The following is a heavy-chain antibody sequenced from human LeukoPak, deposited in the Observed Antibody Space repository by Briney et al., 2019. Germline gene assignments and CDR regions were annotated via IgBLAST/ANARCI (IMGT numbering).Heavy chain of an antibody. D-gene: IGHD5-18*01. CDR2: IQYDGSNK. Sequence: GGSLRLSCAASGFTFSSYGMHWVRQAPGKGLEWVAFIQYDGSNKYYADSVKGRFTISRDNSKNTLYLQMNSLRAEDTAVYYCAKVRGYSYGPGYYMDVWGKGTTVTISS. CDR3: AKVRGYSYGPGYYMDV. J-gene: IGHJ6*03. V-gene: IGHV3-30*02. CDR1: GFTFSSYG.